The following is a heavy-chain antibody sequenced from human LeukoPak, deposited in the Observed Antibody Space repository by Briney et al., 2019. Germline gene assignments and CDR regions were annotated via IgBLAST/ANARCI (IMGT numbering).Heavy chain of an antibody. J-gene: IGHJ4*02. CDR3: ARDRRGNTLGY. V-gene: IGHV3-7*04. Sequence: GGSLRLSCAASGFTFSSYWMHWVRQAPGKGLEWVANIKQDGSEKYYVDSVKGRFTISRDNTKNSPYLQISGLRAEDTAVYYCARDRRGNTLGYWGQGTLVTVSS. D-gene: IGHD6-25*01. CDR1: GFTFSSYW. CDR2: IKQDGSEK.